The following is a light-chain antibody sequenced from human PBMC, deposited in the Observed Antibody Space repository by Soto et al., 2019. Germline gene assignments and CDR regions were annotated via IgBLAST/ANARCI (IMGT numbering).Light chain of an antibody. Sequence: QSVLTQPASVSGSPGQSITISCTVPSGDVGNYNLVSWYQKHPGKVPKLMIYEGSKRPSGVSHRFSGSQSGNTASLAISGLQAEDEADYYCCSYAGSKTYVFXTGTKVTVL. J-gene: IGLJ1*01. CDR3: CSYAGSKTYV. CDR2: EGS. CDR1: SGDVGNYNL. V-gene: IGLV2-23*01.